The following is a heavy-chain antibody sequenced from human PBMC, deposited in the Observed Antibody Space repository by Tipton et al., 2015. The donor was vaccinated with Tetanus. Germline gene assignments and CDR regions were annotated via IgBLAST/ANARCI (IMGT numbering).Heavy chain of an antibody. D-gene: IGHD5-24*01. V-gene: IGHV4-59*01. CDR2: IYYRGST. CDR1: GGSISTYY. CDR3: ARGDGSTLRY. Sequence: TLSLTCTVSGGSISTYYWSWIRQPPGKGLEWIGYIYYRGSTNYYPSLKSRVTMSVDTSKNQISLNLSSVTAADTAVYYCARGDGSTLRYWGQGTLVTVSS. J-gene: IGHJ4*02.